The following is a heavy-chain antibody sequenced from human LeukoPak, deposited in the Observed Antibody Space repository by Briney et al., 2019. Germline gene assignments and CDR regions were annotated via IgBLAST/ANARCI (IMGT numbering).Heavy chain of an antibody. CDR1: GYTFTSYD. V-gene: IGHV1-8*03. CDR3: ATGFGGRYYKSGPIAAFDI. J-gene: IGHJ3*02. D-gene: IGHD3-16*01. CDR2: MNPNSGNT. Sequence: ASVKVSCKASGYTFTSYDINWVRQATGQGLEWMVWMNPNSGNTGYAQKFQGRVTITRNTSISTAYMELSSLRSEDTAVYYCATGFGGRYYKSGPIAAFDIWGQGTMVTVSS.